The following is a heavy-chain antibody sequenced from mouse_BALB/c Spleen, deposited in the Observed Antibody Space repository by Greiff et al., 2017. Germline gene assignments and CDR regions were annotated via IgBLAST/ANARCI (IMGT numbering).Heavy chain of an antibody. CDR2: INPSNGRT. Sequence: QVQLKQPGAELVKPGASVKLSCKASGYTFTSYWMHWVKQRPGQGLEWIGEINPSNGRTNYNEKFKSKATLTVDKSSSTAYMQLSSLTSEDSAVYYCARYGNYTMDYWGQGTSVTVSS. CDR3: ARYGNYTMDY. D-gene: IGHD2-1*01. CDR1: GYTFTSYW. V-gene: IGHV1S81*02. J-gene: IGHJ4*01.